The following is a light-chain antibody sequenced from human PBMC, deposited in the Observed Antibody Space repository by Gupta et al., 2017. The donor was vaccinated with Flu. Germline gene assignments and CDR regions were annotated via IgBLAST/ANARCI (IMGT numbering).Light chain of an antibody. CDR2: GAS. V-gene: IGKV3-15*01. CDR3: QQYNNWPRT. J-gene: IGKJ3*01. CDR1: QSVRSN. Sequence: EIVMMQSPVTLSVSPGERATLSCRASQSVRSNLAWYQQKPGQAPRLLIYGASTRAGDIPVRFSGSGSGTEFTLTITSLQSEDFAVYYCQQYNNWPRTFGPGTKVDIK.